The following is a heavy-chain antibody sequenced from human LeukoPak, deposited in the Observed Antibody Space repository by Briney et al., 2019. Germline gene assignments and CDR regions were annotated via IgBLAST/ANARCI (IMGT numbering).Heavy chain of an antibody. CDR2: IRYDGSNK. V-gene: IGHV3-30*02. D-gene: IGHD2-2*01. Sequence: PGGSLRLSCAASGFTFSSYGMHWVRQALGKGLEWVAFIRYDGSNKYYADSVKGRFTISRDNSKNTLYLQMNSLRAEDTAVYYCAKEGGDCSSTSCPDYWGQGTLVTVSS. CDR3: AKEGGDCSSTSCPDY. CDR1: GFTFSSYG. J-gene: IGHJ4*02.